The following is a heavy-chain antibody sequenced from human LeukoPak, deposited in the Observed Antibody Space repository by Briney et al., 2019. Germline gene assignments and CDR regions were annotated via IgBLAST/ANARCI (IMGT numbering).Heavy chain of an antibody. CDR3: AREPDYGDYGNLDY. V-gene: IGHV1-2*02. D-gene: IGHD4-17*01. CDR2: INPNSGGT. J-gene: IGHJ4*02. Sequence: ASVKVSCKASGYTFTGYYMHWVRQAPGQGLEWMGWINPNSGGTNYAQKFQGRVTMTRDMSTSTVYMELSSLRSEDTAVYYCAREPDYGDYGNLDYWGQGTLVTVSS. CDR1: GYTFTGYY.